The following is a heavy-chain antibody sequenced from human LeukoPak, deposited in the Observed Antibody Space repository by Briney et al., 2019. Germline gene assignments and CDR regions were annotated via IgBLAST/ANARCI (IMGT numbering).Heavy chain of an antibody. D-gene: IGHD2-8*01. CDR3: AKDRCTNGVCPTFYYYYMDV. V-gene: IGHV3-23*01. Sequence: GGSLRLSCAASGFTFSSYAMSWVRQAPGKGLEWVSAISGSGGSTYYADSVKGRFTISRDNSKNTLYLQMNSLRAEDTAVYYCAKDRCTNGVCPTFYYYYMDVWGKGTTVTVSS. J-gene: IGHJ6*03. CDR2: ISGSGGST. CDR1: GFTFSSYA.